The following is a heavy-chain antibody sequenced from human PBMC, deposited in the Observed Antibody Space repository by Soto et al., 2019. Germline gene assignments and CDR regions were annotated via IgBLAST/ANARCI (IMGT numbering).Heavy chain of an antibody. D-gene: IGHD1-26*01. Sequence: PGGSLRLSCAASGFIFSDHYMDWVRQAPGKGLEWVGRIKNKANSYTTEYAASVKGRFTISRDDSKTSLYLQMNSLKTEDTAVYYCTRISLVGATGGRYFDYWGQGTLLTVSS. CDR1: GFIFSDHY. J-gene: IGHJ4*02. V-gene: IGHV3-72*01. CDR3: TRISLVGATGGRYFDY. CDR2: IKNKANSYTT.